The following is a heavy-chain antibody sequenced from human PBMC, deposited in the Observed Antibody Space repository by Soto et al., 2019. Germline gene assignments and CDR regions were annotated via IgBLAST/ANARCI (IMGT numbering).Heavy chain of an antibody. V-gene: IGHV4-30-4*01. D-gene: IGHD2-2*01. CDR2: IYYSGST. Sequence: SETLSLTCTVSGGSISSGDYYWSWIRQPPGKGLEWIGYIYYSGSTYYNPSLKSRVTISVDTSKNQFSLKLSSVTAADTAVYYCARDTTSIVVVPAWGQGTLVTVS. CDR3: ARDTTSIVVVPA. J-gene: IGHJ5*02. CDR1: GGSISSGDYY.